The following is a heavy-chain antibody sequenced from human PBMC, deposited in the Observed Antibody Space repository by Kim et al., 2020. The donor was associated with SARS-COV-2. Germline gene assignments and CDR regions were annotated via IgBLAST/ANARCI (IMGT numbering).Heavy chain of an antibody. CDR3: ARRTKDIVATMGWYFDR. J-gene: IGHJ2*01. Sequence: FQGRVTITADESTSTAYMELSSLRAEDTAVYYCARRTKDIVATMGWYFDRWGRGTLVTVSS. D-gene: IGHD5-12*01. V-gene: IGHV1-69*01.